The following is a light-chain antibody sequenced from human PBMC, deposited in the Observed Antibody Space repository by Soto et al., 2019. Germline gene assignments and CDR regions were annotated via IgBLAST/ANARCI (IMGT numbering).Light chain of an antibody. V-gene: IGLV2-14*01. CDR2: EVS. J-gene: IGLJ1*01. Sequence: QSVLTQPASVSGSPGQSITISCTGTSSDIGLYNYVSWYQQHPGKAPKLIIFEVSNRPSGVSNRFSGSKSGNTASLTISGLQAEDEADYYCSSFTGSSTLVVGSGTKVT. CDR3: SSFTGSSTLV. CDR1: SSDIGLYNY.